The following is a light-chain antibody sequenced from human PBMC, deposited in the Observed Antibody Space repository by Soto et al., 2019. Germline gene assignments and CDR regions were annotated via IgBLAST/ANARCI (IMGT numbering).Light chain of an antibody. J-gene: IGLJ1*01. V-gene: IGLV2-8*01. CDR3: TSYAGTYSFFYV. Sequence: QSALTQPPSASGSPGQSVTISCTGTSSDVGAYNYVSWYQQLPGKAPKLIIYEVSKRSSGVPDRFSGSKSGNTASLTVSGLHAEDEADYYCTSYAGTYSFFYVFGTGTKVTVL. CDR2: EVS. CDR1: SSDVGAYNY.